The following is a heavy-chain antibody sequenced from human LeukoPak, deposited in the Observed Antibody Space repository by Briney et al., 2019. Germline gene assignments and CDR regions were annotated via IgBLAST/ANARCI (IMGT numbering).Heavy chain of an antibody. CDR3: AGGAVRGVISVWFDP. J-gene: IGHJ5*02. D-gene: IGHD3-10*01. Sequence: GGSLRLSCAASEFTFSSYSMNWVRQAPGKGMEWVSSISSSSSYIYYADSVKGRFTISRDNAKNSLYLQMNSLRAEDTDVYYCAGGAVRGVISVWFDPWGQGTLVTVSS. CDR1: EFTFSSYS. V-gene: IGHV3-21*01. CDR2: ISSSSSYI.